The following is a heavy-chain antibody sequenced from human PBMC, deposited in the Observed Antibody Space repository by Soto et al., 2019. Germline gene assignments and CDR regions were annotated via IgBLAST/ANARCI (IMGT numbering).Heavy chain of an antibody. V-gene: IGHV3-23*01. D-gene: IGHD3-10*01. J-gene: IGHJ4*02. CDR2: ISGSGGST. CDR3: AKDGGSLWFGESKYYFDY. CDR1: GFTFSSYA. Sequence: GGSLRLSCAASGFTFSSYAMSWVRQAPGKGLEWVSAISGSGGSTYYADSVKGRFTISRDNSKNTLYLQMNSLRAEDTAVYYCAKDGGSLWFGESKYYFDYWGQGTLVTVSS.